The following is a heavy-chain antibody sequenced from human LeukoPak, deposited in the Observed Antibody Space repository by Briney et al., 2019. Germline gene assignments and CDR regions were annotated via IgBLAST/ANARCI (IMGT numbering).Heavy chain of an antibody. CDR3: LKDPSYYYGSGDPFDY. CDR2: ISYDGSNK. J-gene: IGHJ4*02. CDR1: GFTFSSYG. V-gene: IGHV3-30*18. Sequence: GKSLRLSCAASGFTFSSYGMHWVRQTPGKGLEWVAVISYDGSNKYYADSVKGRFTISRDNSKNTLYLQMNSLRAEDTAVYYCLKDPSYYYGSGDPFDYWGQGTLVTVSS. D-gene: IGHD3-10*01.